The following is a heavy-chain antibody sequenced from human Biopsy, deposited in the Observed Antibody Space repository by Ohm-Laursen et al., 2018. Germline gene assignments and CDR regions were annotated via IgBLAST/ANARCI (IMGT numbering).Heavy chain of an antibody. D-gene: IGHD3-10*01. V-gene: IGHV4-39*01. CDR3: ARHSFGSGRDF. CDR1: DGSISNIINY. CDR2: IYHTGFT. J-gene: IGHJ4*02. Sequence: GTLSLTCTVTDGSISNIINYWGWIRQPLGKGLEWLGRIYHTGFTDYNPSLKSRVTISVNTSNNQFSLKLSSLSAADTAVYYCARHSFGSGRDFWGQGTLVTVSS.